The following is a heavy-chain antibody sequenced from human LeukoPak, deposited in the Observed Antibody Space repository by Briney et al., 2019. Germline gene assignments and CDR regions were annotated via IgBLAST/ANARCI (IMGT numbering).Heavy chain of an antibody. V-gene: IGHV1-18*01. CDR2: ISAFNGNT. D-gene: IGHD2-15*01. Sequence: ASVKVSCKASGYTFPNYGISWVRQAPGQGLEWMGWISAFNGNTKYAQKLQGRVTMTTDTSTSTAYMEMRSLRSDDTAVYYCVRDTKRGGYCSGGRCYSWFDFWGQGTLVTVSS. J-gene: IGHJ4*02. CDR3: VRDTKRGGYCSGGRCYSWFDF. CDR1: GYTFPNYG.